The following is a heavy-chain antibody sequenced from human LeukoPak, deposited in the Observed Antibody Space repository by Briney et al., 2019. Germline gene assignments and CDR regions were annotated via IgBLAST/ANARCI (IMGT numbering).Heavy chain of an antibody. D-gene: IGHD1-26*01. CDR3: ARENSGSYREFDY. V-gene: IGHV4-4*07. J-gene: IGHJ4*02. CDR2: IYTSGST. Sequence: SETLSLTCTVSGGSISSYYWSWIRQPAGKGLEWIVRIYTSGSTNYNASLKSRVSMSVDTSKNQFSLKLSSVTAADTAVFYCARENSGSYREFDYWGQGTLVTVSS. CDR1: GGSISSYY.